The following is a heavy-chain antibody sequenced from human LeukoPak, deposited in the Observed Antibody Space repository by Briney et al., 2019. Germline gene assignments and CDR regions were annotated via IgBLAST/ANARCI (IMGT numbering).Heavy chain of an antibody. CDR2: IYTSGST. V-gene: IGHV4-61*02. D-gene: IGHD3-16*01. CDR3: ARDGGPYYYYYMDV. Sequence: PSETLSLTCAVSGGSISSGSYCGCWLRQPAGEVLEWVGRIYTSGSTKYNPSLKSRVTISVDTSKNPFSLKLSPVTAADTAVYYCARDGGPYYYYYMDVWGKGTTVTVSS. J-gene: IGHJ6*03. CDR1: GGSISSGSYC.